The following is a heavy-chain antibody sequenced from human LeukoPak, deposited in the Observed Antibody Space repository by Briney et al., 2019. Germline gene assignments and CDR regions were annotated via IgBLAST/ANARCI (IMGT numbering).Heavy chain of an antibody. V-gene: IGHV4-59*01. CDR2: LYPSGST. J-gene: IGHJ4*02. CDR3: ARLYSGSSEQDY. CDR1: GGSINSGY. Sequence: PSETLSLTCSVSGGSINSGYWSWIRQPPGKGLEWIGLLYPSGSTNYNPSLKSRVTISVDTSRTQFSLKLSSMTAADTAVYYCARLYSGSSEQDYWGQGTLVTVSS. D-gene: IGHD1-26*01.